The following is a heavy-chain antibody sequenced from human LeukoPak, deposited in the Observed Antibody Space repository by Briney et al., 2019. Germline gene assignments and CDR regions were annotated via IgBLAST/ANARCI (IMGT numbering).Heavy chain of an antibody. D-gene: IGHD3-22*01. CDR1: GGSISSNY. CDR2: VSYTGRT. Sequence: SETLSLTCSVSGGSISSNYWTWIRQSPGKGLEYIGHVSYTGRTRYNPSLQRRLTISLDTSNNHFSLQLTSVSAADTAVYYCARLLDYDNSGAPDIFDIWGQETMVTVSS. CDR3: ARLLDYDNSGAPDIFDI. J-gene: IGHJ3*02. V-gene: IGHV4-59*01.